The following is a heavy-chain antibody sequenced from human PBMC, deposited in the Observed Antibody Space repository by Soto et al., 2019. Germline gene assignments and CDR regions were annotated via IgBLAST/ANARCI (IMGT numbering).Heavy chain of an antibody. J-gene: IGHJ4*02. Sequence: PGGSLRLSCAASGFTFSSYGMHWVRQAPGKGLEWVAVISYDGSNKYYADSVKGRFTISRDNSKNTLYLQMNSLRAEDTAVYYCAKDPSPDCSSTSCYADYWGQGTLVTVSS. V-gene: IGHV3-30*18. CDR1: GFTFSSYG. D-gene: IGHD2-2*01. CDR2: ISYDGSNK. CDR3: AKDPSPDCSSTSCYADY.